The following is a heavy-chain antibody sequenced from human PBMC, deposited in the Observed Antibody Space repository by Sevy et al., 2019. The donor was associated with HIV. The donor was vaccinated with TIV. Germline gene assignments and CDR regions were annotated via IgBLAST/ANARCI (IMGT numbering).Heavy chain of an antibody. J-gene: IGHJ4*02. CDR3: ARGGDFNDRSAKRDFDY. CDR1: GFTFSNYG. D-gene: IGHD3-22*01. V-gene: IGHV3-33*01. Sequence: GGSLRLSCAASGFTFSNYGMHRVRQAPGKGLEWVAGIWNGGSNKYYADSVKGRFTISRDNSKNTLYLQMNSLRVEDTAVYFCARGGDFNDRSAKRDFDYWGQGTLVTVSS. CDR2: IWNGGSNK.